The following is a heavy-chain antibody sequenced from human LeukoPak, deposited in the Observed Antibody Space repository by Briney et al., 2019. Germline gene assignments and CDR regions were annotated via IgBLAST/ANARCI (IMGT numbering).Heavy chain of an antibody. CDR2: INHSGST. CDR1: GGSISSYY. J-gene: IGHJ4*02. Sequence: SETLSLTCTVSGGSISSYYWSWIRQPPGKGLEWIGEINHSGSTNYNPSLKSRVTISVDTSKNQFSLKLSSVTAADTAVYYCARIKGSYRYYFDYWGQGTLVTVSS. CDR3: ARIKGSYRYYFDY. D-gene: IGHD3-16*02. V-gene: IGHV4-34*01.